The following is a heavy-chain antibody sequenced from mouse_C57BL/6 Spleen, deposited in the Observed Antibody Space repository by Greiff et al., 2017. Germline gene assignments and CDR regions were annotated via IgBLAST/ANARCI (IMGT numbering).Heavy chain of an antibody. Sequence: EVKLMESGGGLVKPGGSLKLSCAASGFTFSSYTMSWVRQTPEKRLEWVATISGGGGNTYYPDSVKGRFTISRDNAKNTLYLQMSSLRSEDTALYYCARHDDGSSYPYYFDHWGQGTTLTVSS. CDR2: ISGGGGNT. D-gene: IGHD1-1*01. V-gene: IGHV5-9*01. CDR3: ARHDDGSSYPYYFDH. J-gene: IGHJ2*01. CDR1: GFTFSSYT.